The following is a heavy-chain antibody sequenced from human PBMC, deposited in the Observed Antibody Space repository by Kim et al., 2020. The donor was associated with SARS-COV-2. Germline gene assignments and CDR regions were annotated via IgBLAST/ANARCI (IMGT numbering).Heavy chain of an antibody. D-gene: IGHD3-10*01. CDR1: GGSISSGDYY. CDR3: ARVSRFGGLHFDR. V-gene: IGHV4-30-4*01. Sequence: SETLSLTCIVSGGSISSGDYYWTWIRQPPGKGPEWIGYIKYSGSTYYNPSLQSRTTISVDTSKNEFSLSLRSVTATQTAVYYCARVSRFGGLHFDRWGQGSLVTVS. J-gene: IGHJ4*02. CDR2: IKYSGST.